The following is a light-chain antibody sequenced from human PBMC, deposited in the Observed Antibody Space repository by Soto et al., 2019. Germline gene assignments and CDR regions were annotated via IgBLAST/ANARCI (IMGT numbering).Light chain of an antibody. CDR3: KQYGSSPPWT. J-gene: IGKJ1*01. V-gene: IGKV3-20*01. CDR1: QSVSFSY. CDR2: GAS. Sequence: EIVLTQSPGTLSLSPGERATLPCRASQSVSFSYLAWYQQKPGQAPRLLIYGASSRATGIPDRSSGSGSGTDFTLTISRLEPEDFAVYYCKQYGSSPPWTFGQGTKVEIK.